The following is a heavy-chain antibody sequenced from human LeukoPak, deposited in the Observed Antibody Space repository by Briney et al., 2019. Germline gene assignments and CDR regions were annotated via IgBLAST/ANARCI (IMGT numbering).Heavy chain of an antibody. Sequence: SETLSLTCTVSGGSISSSSYYWGWIRQPPGKGLEWIGSIYYSGSTYYNPSLKSRVTISVDTSKNQFSLKLSSVTAADTAVYYCARANWNGPNWFDPWGQGTLVTVSS. J-gene: IGHJ5*02. CDR1: GGSISSSSYY. CDR3: ARANWNGPNWFDP. D-gene: IGHD1-1*01. CDR2: IYYSGST. V-gene: IGHV4-39*01.